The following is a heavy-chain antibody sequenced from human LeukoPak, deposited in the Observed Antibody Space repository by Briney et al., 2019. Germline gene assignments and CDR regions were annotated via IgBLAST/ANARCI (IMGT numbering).Heavy chain of an antibody. J-gene: IGHJ4*02. D-gene: IGHD3-10*01. CDR2: INPNSGGT. Sequence: ASVKVSCKASGYTFTGFYMHWVRQAPGQGLEWMGWINPNSGGTNYAQKFQGRVTMTRDTSISTAYMELSRLRSDDTAVYYCARGAGVLLGAKQVYYFDYWGQGTLVTVSS. CDR3: ARGAGVLLGAKQVYYFDY. V-gene: IGHV1-2*02. CDR1: GYTFTGFY.